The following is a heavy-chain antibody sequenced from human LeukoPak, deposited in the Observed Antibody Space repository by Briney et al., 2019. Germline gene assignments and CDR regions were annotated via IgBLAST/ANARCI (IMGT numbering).Heavy chain of an antibody. D-gene: IGHD1-26*01. V-gene: IGHV3-23*01. CDR1: GFTFSSYA. CDR2: ISGSGGST. CDR3: ATSWEGYFDY. Sequence: GGSLRLPCAASGFTFSSYAMSWVRQAPGKGLEWVSAISGSGGSTYYADSVKGQFTISRDNSKNTLYLQMNSLRAEDTAVYYCATSWEGYFDYWGQGTLVTVSS. J-gene: IGHJ4*02.